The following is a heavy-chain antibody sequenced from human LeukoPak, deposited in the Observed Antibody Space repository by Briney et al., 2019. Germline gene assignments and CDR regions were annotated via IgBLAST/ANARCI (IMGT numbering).Heavy chain of an antibody. J-gene: IGHJ5*02. Sequence: ASVKVSCKVSGYTLTELSMHWVRQAPGKGLEWMGGFDPEDGETIYAQKFQGRVTMTEDTSTDTAYMELSSLRSEDTAVYYCAHDLGGTTYRVFDPWGQGTLVTVSS. CDR1: GYTLTELS. CDR3: AHDLGGTTYRVFDP. V-gene: IGHV1-24*01. CDR2: FDPEDGET. D-gene: IGHD1-26*01.